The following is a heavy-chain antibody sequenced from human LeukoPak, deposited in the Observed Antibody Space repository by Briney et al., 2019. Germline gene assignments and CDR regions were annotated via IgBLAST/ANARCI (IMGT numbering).Heavy chain of an antibody. Sequence: GDSLKISCEGSGYSFTSYWIGWARQMPGKGLEWMAIIFPGNSDTIYSPSFQGQVTISADKSISTAYLQWRGLKASDTAMYYCVRHNNYALDYWGQGTLVTVSS. CDR3: VRHNNYALDY. J-gene: IGHJ4*02. D-gene: IGHD5-18*01. V-gene: IGHV5-51*01. CDR2: IFPGNSDT. CDR1: GYSFTSYW.